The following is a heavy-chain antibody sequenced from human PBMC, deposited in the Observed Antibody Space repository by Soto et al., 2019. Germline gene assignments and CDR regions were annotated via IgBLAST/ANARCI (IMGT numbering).Heavy chain of an antibody. V-gene: IGHV6-1*01. D-gene: IGHD6-19*01. CDR1: GDSVSSNSAA. CDR3: ARDRWVAVAGTDYYYYGMDV. Sequence: PSQTLSLTCAISGDSVSSNSAAWNWNRQSPSRGLEWLGRTYYRSKWYNDYAVSVKSRITINPDTSKNQFSLQLNSVTPEDTAVYYCARDRWVAVAGTDYYYYGMDVWGQGTTVTVSS. J-gene: IGHJ6*02. CDR2: TYYRSKWYN.